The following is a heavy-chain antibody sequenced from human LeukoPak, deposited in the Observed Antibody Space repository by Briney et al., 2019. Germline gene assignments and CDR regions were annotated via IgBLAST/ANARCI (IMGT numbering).Heavy chain of an antibody. CDR3: ASQYTSSRIFDD. Sequence: GGSLRLSCAASGFTFSSYAMHWVRQAPGKGLEWVSSISSSSTYIYYADSVKGRFTVSRDNAKNSLYLQMNSLRAEDTAVYFCASQYTSSRIFDDWGQGTLVTVSS. CDR2: ISSSSTYI. V-gene: IGHV3-21*01. CDR1: GFTFSSYA. D-gene: IGHD6-13*01. J-gene: IGHJ4*02.